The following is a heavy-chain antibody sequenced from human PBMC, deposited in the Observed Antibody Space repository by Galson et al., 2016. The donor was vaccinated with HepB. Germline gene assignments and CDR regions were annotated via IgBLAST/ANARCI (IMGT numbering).Heavy chain of an antibody. CDR2: ISYDGGEK. Sequence: SLRLSCAVSGLNFSNYAMHWVRQAPGKGLEWVTLISYDGGEKNYVDSVKGRFTISRDNSKHTLYLQMNSLRTEDTAVYYCATDLAFWGQGTLVIVSS. J-gene: IGHJ4*02. V-gene: IGHV3-30*03. D-gene: IGHD3-16*01. CDR1: GLNFSNYA. CDR3: ATDLAF.